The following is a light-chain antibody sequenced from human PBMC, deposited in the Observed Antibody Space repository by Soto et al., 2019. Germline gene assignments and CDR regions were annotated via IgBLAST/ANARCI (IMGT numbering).Light chain of an antibody. V-gene: IGLV1-40*01. CDR2: ADT. Sequence: QSVLTQPPSVSGAPGQRVTISCAGSSSNIGANFDVNWYQHLPGTSPKLLIYADTNRPSGVPDRFSASKSGASASLAITGLQAEDEADYYCQTYDNSLSGSVFGGGTQLTVL. J-gene: IGLJ2*01. CDR3: QTYDNSLSGSV. CDR1: SSNIGANFD.